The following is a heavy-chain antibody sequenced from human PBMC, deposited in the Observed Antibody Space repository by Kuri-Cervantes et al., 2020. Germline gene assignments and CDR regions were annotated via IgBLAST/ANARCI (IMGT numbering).Heavy chain of an antibody. D-gene: IGHD6-19*01. CDR2: IYTSGST. Sequence: SETLSLTCTVSGGSISSSSYYWGWIRQPPGKGLEWIGRIYTSGSTNYNPSLKSRVTISVDTSKNQFSLKLSSVTAADTAVYYCARFIGAVAGLWGQGTLVTVSS. V-gene: IGHV4-39*01. J-gene: IGHJ4*02. CDR1: GGSISSSSYY. CDR3: ARFIGAVAGL.